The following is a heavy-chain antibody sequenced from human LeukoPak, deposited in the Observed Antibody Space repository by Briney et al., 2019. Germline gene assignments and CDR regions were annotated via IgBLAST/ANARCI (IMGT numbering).Heavy chain of an antibody. CDR2: TIRVSGTT. V-gene: IGHV1-69*13. J-gene: IGHJ4*02. CDR3: ATPLKYYDLWRDYPPFDY. Sequence: ASVKVSCKLSGDIFNNLALSWVRQAPGQGLEWVGGTIRVSGTTNYAQKFQGRVKISADALTNTAYMEMSSLSSEDTAIYYCATPLKYYDLWRDYPPFDYWGQGTLVAVSS. CDR1: GDIFNNLA. D-gene: IGHD3-3*01.